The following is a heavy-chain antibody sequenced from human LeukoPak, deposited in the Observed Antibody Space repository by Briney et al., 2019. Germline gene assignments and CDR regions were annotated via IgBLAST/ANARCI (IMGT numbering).Heavy chain of an antibody. Sequence: GGSLNIPCKGFGYTFTSYCIGGAGQMPGKGLEGMGIIYPGDSATRYSPSFQGQVTISADKTISTAYLQWSSPKASDTAVYYCARRNSSGWRNSFDYWGQGTLVTVSS. J-gene: IGHJ4*02. V-gene: IGHV5-51*01. CDR3: ARRNSSGWRNSFDY. D-gene: IGHD6-19*01. CDR2: IYPGDSAT. CDR1: GYTFTSYC.